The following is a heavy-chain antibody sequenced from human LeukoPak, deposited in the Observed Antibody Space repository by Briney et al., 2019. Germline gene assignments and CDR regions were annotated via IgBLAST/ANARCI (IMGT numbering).Heavy chain of an antibody. CDR2: IIPIFGTA. CDR1: GGTFSSYA. J-gene: IGHJ4*02. Sequence: SVKVSCKASGGTFSSYAISRVRQAPGQGLEWMGGIIPIFGTANYAQKFQGRVTITADESTSTAYMELSSLRSKDTAVYYCARFGSQYYYDSSGSAHHFDYWGQGTLVTVSS. D-gene: IGHD3-22*01. CDR3: ARFGSQYYYDSSGSAHHFDY. V-gene: IGHV1-69*13.